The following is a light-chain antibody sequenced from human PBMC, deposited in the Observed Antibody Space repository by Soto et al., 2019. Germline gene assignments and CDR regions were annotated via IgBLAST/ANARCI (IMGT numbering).Light chain of an antibody. CDR2: NDS. CDR1: SSNIGSNY. Sequence: QSVLTQPPSASGTPGQRVTISCSGSSSNIGSNYVSWYQQLPGTAPKLLIYNDSDRPSGVPDRISGSRSGTSASLAISGLRSEDEADYYCAAWDDSLSGWVLGGGTQLTVL. V-gene: IGLV1-47*02. J-gene: IGLJ3*02. CDR3: AAWDDSLSGWV.